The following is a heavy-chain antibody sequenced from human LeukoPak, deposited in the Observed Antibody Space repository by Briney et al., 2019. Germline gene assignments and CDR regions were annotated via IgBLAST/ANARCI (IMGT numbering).Heavy chain of an antibody. CDR3: AITIFGVVTYGVDY. Sequence: SETLSLTCAVYGGSFSGYYWSWIRQPPGKGLEWIGEINHSGSTNYNPSLKSRVTISVDTSKNQFSLKLSSVTAADTAVYYCAITIFGVVTYGVDYWGQGTLVTVSS. V-gene: IGHV4-34*01. J-gene: IGHJ4*02. CDR2: INHSGST. D-gene: IGHD3-3*01. CDR1: GGSFSGYY.